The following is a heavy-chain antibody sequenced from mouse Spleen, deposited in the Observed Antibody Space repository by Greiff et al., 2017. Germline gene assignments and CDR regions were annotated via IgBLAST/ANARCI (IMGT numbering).Heavy chain of an antibody. CDR2: IDPETGGT. J-gene: IGHJ3*01. D-gene: IGHD2-1*01. CDR3: TREGRDGNYLFAY. CDR1: GYTFTDYE. Sequence: QVQLQQSGAELVRPGASVTLSCKASGYTFTDYEMHWVKQTPVHGLEWIGAIDPETGGTAYNQKFKGKAILTADKSSSTAYMELRSLTSEDSAVYYCTREGRDGNYLFAYWGQGTLVTVSA. V-gene: IGHV1-15*01.